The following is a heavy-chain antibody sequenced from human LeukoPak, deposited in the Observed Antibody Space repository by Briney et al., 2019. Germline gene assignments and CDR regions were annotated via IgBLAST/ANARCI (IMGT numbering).Heavy chain of an antibody. Sequence: GGSLRLSCAASGFTFSSYAMSWVRQAPGKGLEYVSGINDNGGRTHYGDSVKGRFSISRDNSKNTLHLQMSTLRAEDTALYYCVKDVGGSYAFDYWGQGILVTVAS. CDR2: INDNGGRT. CDR1: GFTFSSYA. V-gene: IGHV3-64D*09. D-gene: IGHD1-26*01. J-gene: IGHJ4*02. CDR3: VKDVGGSYAFDY.